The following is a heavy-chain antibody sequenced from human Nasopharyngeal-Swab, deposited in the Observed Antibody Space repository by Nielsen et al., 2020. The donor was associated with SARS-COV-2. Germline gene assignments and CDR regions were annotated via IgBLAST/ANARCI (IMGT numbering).Heavy chain of an antibody. CDR1: GFNFASFA. D-gene: IGHD5-18*01. CDR3: ATARAYNYGPSFDY. J-gene: IGHJ4*02. V-gene: IGHV3-23*01. CDR2: IGTSDDT. Sequence: GESLKISCAASGFNFASFAMTWVRQAPGKGLEWVSTIGTSDDTYYTDSVKGRFTISRDNAKNSLSLQMSSLRVEDTAVYYCATARAYNYGPSFDYWGQGTLVTVSS.